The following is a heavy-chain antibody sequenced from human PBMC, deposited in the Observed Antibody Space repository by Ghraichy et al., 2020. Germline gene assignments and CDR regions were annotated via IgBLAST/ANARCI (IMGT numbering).Heavy chain of an antibody. J-gene: IGHJ4*02. V-gene: IGHV3-33*08. CDR3: ARDKVVVTAIPQARPYYFDY. CDR2: IWYDGSNK. D-gene: IGHD2-21*02. CDR1: GFTFSSYG. Sequence: GESLKISCAASGFTFSSYGMHWVRQAPGKGLEWVAVIWYDGSNKYYADSVKGRFTISRDNSKNTLYLQMNSLRAEDTAVYYCARDKVVVTAIPQARPYYFDYWGQGTLVTVSS.